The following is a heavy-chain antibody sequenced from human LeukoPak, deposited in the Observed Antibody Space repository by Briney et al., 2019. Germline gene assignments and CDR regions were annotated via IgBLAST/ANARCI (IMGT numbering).Heavy chain of an antibody. V-gene: IGHV3-48*01. Sequence: GGPLRLSCAASGFTFSSYSMNWVRQAPGKGLEWVSYISSSSSTIYYADSVKGRFTISRDNAKNSLYLQMNSLRAEDTAVYYCARDSYGLGYWGQGTLATVSS. D-gene: IGHD5-18*01. CDR2: ISSSSSTI. CDR1: GFTFSSYS. J-gene: IGHJ4*02. CDR3: ARDSYGLGY.